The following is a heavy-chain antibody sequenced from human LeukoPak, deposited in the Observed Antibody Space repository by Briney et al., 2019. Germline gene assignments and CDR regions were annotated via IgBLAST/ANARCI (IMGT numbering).Heavy chain of an antibody. CDR3: ARAKWFGELLHG. D-gene: IGHD3-10*01. Sequence: ASVKVSCKASGYTFTSYDINWVRQATGQGLEWMGWMNPDSGNTGYAQKFQGRVTMTRNTSISTAYMELSSLTSEDTAVYYCARAKWFGELLHGWGQGTLVTVSS. CDR1: GYTFTSYD. CDR2: MNPDSGNT. V-gene: IGHV1-8*01. J-gene: IGHJ4*02.